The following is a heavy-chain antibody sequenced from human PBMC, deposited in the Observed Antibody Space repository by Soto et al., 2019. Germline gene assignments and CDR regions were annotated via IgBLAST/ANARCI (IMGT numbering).Heavy chain of an antibody. D-gene: IGHD2-21*02. J-gene: IGHJ4*01. CDR2: IKSKTDGGTT. CDR1: GFTFSNAW. CDR3: TTNSYSSMVEDRFDH. V-gene: IGHV3-15*07. Sequence: PGGSLRLSCAASGFTFSNAWINWVRQAPGKGLEWVGRIKSKTDGGTTDFAAPVKGRFAISRDDSKDMVYLQMNSPKTEDTGIYCSTTNSYSSMVEDRFDHWGHGTLVTVSS.